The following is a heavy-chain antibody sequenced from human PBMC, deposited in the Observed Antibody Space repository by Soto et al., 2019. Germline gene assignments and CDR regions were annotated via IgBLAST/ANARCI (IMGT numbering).Heavy chain of an antibody. CDR3: AKAMRKDYYYGMDV. CDR2: ISWNSGSI. V-gene: IGHV3-9*01. J-gene: IGHJ6*02. CDR1: GFTFDDYA. Sequence: PGGSLRLSCAASGFTFDDYAMHWVRQAPGKGLEWVSGISWNSGSIGYADSVKGRFTISRDNAKNSLYLQMNSLRAEDTALYYCAKAMRKDYYYGMDVWGQGTTVTV.